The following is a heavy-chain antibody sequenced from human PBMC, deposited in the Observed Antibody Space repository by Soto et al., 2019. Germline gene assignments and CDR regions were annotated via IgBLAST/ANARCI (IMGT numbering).Heavy chain of an antibody. CDR2: SSGTGANA. CDR3: ANVVG. V-gene: IGHV3-23*01. J-gene: IGHJ4*02. D-gene: IGHD2-2*01. CDR1: GFALLSFA. Sequence: EVQLLESGGDLVQPGGSLRLSCAGSGFALLSFAMNWVRQAPGKGLEWVAASSGTGANAYYTDSVRGRFTVSRDNSKNMVFLEMNSLRVEDTAVYYCANVVGWGQETLVTVSS.